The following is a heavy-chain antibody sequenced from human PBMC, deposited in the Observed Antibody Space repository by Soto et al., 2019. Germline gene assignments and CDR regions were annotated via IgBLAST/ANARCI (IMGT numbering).Heavy chain of an antibody. V-gene: IGHV4-4*02. J-gene: IGHJ6*02. CDR3: ATRTAAAGSFYAMDV. D-gene: IGHD6-13*01. Sequence: PSETLSLTCAVSGGAISDSNWWSCVRQAPGKGLDWVGEIYHSGSTHYNPSLESRVTISVDKSKSQFSLRLSSLTAADTAVYYCATRTAAAGSFYAMDVWGQGTTVTVSS. CDR1: GGAISDSNW. CDR2: IYHSGST.